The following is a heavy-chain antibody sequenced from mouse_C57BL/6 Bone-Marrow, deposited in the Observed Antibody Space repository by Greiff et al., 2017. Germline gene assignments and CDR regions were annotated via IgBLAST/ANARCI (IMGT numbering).Heavy chain of an antibody. Sequence: EVHLVESGGGLVKPGGSLKLSCAASGFTFSSYTMSWVRQTPEKRLEWVATISGGGGNTYYPDSVKGRFTISRDTAKNTLYLQMSSLRSEDTALYYCARHSLWYFGGDYWGQGTSVTVSS. CDR3: ARHSLWYFGGDY. V-gene: IGHV5-9*01. CDR1: GFTFSSYT. CDR2: ISGGGGNT. J-gene: IGHJ4*01. D-gene: IGHD2-1*01.